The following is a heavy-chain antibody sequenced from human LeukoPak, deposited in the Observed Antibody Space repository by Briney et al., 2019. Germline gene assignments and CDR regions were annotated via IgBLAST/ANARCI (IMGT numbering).Heavy chain of an antibody. CDR2: ISSSSSYI. J-gene: IGHJ4*02. CDR3: ARDQRYCSSTSCPRVTGDY. Sequence: GGSLRLSCAASGSTFSSYSMNWVRQAPGKGLEWVSSISSSSSYIYYADSVKGRFTISRDNAKNSLYLQMNSLRAEDTAVYYCARDQRYCSSTSCPRVTGDYWGQGTLVTVSS. D-gene: IGHD2-2*01. V-gene: IGHV3-21*01. CDR1: GSTFSSYS.